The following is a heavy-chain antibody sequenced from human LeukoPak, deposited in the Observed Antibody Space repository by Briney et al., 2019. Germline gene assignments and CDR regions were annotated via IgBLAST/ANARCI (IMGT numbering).Heavy chain of an antibody. Sequence: SETLSLTCTVSGGSISSYYWSWIRQPPGKGLEWIGYIYYSGSTNYNPSLKSRVTISVDTSKNQFSLKLSSVTAADTAVYYCALTWIAAAGLYFGYWGQGTLVTVSS. V-gene: IGHV4-59*01. J-gene: IGHJ4*02. D-gene: IGHD6-13*01. CDR1: GGSISSYY. CDR3: ALTWIAAAGLYFGY. CDR2: IYYSGST.